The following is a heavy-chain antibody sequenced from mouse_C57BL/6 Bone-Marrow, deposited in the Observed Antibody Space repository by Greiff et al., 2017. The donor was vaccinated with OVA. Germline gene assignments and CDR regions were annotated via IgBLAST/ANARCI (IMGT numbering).Heavy chain of an antibody. D-gene: IGHD1-1*01. CDR1: GYTFTDYY. V-gene: IGHV1-26*01. J-gene: IGHJ1*03. Sequence: VQLQQSGPELVKPGASVKISCKASGYTFTDYYMNWVKQSHGKSLEWIGDINPNNGGTSYNQKFKGKATLTVDKSSSTAYMELRSLTSEDSAVYYCARDYGSIYRYFDVWGTGTTVTVSS. CDR2: INPNNGGT. CDR3: ARDYGSIYRYFDV.